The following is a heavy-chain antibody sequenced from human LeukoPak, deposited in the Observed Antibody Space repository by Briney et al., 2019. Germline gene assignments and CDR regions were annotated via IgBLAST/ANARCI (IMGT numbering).Heavy chain of an antibody. V-gene: IGHV1-18*01. Sequence: ASVKVSCKASGYTFTSYGISWVRQAPGQGLEWMGWISAYNGNTNYAQKLQGRVTMTTDTSTSTAYMELSSLRSEDTAVYYCASGVEMATIFAFDIWGQGTMVTVSS. CDR2: ISAYNGNT. CDR3: ASGVEMATIFAFDI. CDR1: GYTFTSYG. D-gene: IGHD5-24*01. J-gene: IGHJ3*02.